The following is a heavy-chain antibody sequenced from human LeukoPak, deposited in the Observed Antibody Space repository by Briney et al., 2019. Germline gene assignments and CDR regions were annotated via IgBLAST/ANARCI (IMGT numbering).Heavy chain of an antibody. CDR1: GYTFTTYG. J-gene: IGHJ4*02. V-gene: IGHV1-18*01. CDR2: ISAYTGDT. Sequence: GASVKVSCKASGYTFTTYGVGWVRQAPGQGLEWMGWISAYTGDTSYEKKHQGRVTITTYSSTTSAYMELMSLRSDDTAVYYCSRTPRYDFWSGYLFDYWGQGTLVTVSS. CDR3: SRTPRYDFWSGYLFDY. D-gene: IGHD3-3*01.